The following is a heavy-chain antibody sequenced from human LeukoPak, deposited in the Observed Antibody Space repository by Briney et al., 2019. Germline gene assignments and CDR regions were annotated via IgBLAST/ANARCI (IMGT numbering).Heavy chain of an antibody. CDR1: GFTFSSCS. Sequence: GGSLRLSCAASGFTFSSCSMNWVRQAPGKGLEWVSSISSSSSYIYYADSVKGRFTISRDNAKNSLYLQMNSLRAEDTAVYYCARDYHRAYYDSSGYYLFDYWGQGTLVTVSS. D-gene: IGHD3-22*01. CDR2: ISSSSSYI. CDR3: ARDYHRAYYDSSGYYLFDY. J-gene: IGHJ4*02. V-gene: IGHV3-21*01.